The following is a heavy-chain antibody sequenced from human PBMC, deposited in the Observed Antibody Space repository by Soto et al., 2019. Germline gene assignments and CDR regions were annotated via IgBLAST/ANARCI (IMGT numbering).Heavy chain of an antibody. CDR2: IIPIFGAA. CDR3: ASAITGTTDYYGMDV. J-gene: IGHJ6*02. Sequence: GASVKVSCKASGGTFSSYAISWMRQAPGQGLEWMGGIIPIFGAANYAQKFQGRVTITADESTSTAYMELSSLRSEDTAVYYCASAITGTTDYYGMDVWGQGTTVTVSS. V-gene: IGHV1-69*13. D-gene: IGHD1-7*01. CDR1: GGTFSSYA.